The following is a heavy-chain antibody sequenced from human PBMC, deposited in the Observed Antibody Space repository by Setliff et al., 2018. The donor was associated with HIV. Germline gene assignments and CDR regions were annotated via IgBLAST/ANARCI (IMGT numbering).Heavy chain of an antibody. CDR2: IYHTGSS. V-gene: IGHV4-30-4*08. D-gene: IGHD6-13*01. Sequence: SETLSLTCTVSGGSIRSGDYYWSWIRQPPGKGLEWIGYIYHTGSSYYNPSLNDRATISIDTSKNQFSLRLSSVTAADTAVYYCARVSCSSWYSIPQYYYYSMDVWGNGTTVTVSS. J-gene: IGHJ6*03. CDR1: GGSIRSGDYY. CDR3: ARVSCSSWYSIPQYYYYSMDV.